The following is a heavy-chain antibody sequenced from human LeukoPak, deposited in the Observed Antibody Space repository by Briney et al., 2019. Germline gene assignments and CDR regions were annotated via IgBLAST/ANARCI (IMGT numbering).Heavy chain of an antibody. V-gene: IGHV3-74*01. Sequence: GGSLRLSCAASGFTFSTYWMHWVRQAPGKGLVWVSRIKNDGSITIYADSVKGRFTISRDNSKNTLFLQMNSLRGEDTAVYYCAKDLPPPSYGALDFWGQGTLVTVPS. CDR3: AKDLPPPSYGALDF. J-gene: IGHJ4*02. CDR1: GFTFSTYW. D-gene: IGHD4-17*01. CDR2: IKNDGSIT.